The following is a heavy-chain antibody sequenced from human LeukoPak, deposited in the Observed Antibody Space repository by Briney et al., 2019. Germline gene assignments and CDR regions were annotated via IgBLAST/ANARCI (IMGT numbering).Heavy chain of an antibody. Sequence: PSETLSLTCTVSGGSISSYYWSWIRQPPGKGLEWIGYIYYSGSTNYNPSLKSRVTISVDTSKNQFSLKLSSVTAADTAVYYCARGYSSGWYYYYYYGMDVWGQGTTVTVSS. V-gene: IGHV4-59*01. CDR2: IYYSGST. CDR3: ARGYSSGWYYYYYYGMDV. J-gene: IGHJ6*02. CDR1: GGSISSYY. D-gene: IGHD6-19*01.